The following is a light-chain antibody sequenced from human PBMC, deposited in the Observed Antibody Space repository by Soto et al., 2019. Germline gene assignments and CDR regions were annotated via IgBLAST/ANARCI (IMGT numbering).Light chain of an antibody. CDR1: QSISSW. V-gene: IGKV1-5*03. CDR3: QQYSIYPYT. Sequence: DIPMTQSPSTLSASVGDRVTITCRASQSISSWLAWYQQKPGRAPKLLIYKASNLESGVPSTFSGSESGTEFTLTISCLQPDDFATYYCQQYSIYPYTFGQGTKLEIK. CDR2: KAS. J-gene: IGKJ2*01.